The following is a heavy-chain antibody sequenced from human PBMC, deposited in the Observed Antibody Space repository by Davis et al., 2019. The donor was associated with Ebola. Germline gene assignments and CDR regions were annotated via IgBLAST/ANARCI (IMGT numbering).Heavy chain of an antibody. CDR2: INAGNGNT. CDR1: GYTFTSYA. CDR3: ARAHMDYYYYMDV. J-gene: IGHJ6*03. Sequence: ASVKVSCKASGYTFTSYAMHWVRQAPGQRLEWMGRINAGNGNTKYSQKFQGRVTMTRDTSTSTVYMELSSLRSDDTAVYYCARAHMDYYYYMDVWGKGTTVTVSS. V-gene: IGHV1-3*01. D-gene: IGHD2-21*01.